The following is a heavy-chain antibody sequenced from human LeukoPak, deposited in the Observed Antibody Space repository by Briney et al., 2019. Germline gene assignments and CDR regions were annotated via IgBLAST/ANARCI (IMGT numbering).Heavy chain of an antibody. CDR2: IIPILGIA. D-gene: IGHD6-13*01. CDR1: GGTFSSYA. Sequence: GASVKVSCKASGGTFSSYAISWVRQAPGQGLGWMGRIIPILGIANYAQKFQGRVTITADKSTSTAYMELSSLRSEDTAVYYCAIKIYSSSWPNFDYWGQGTLVTVSS. V-gene: IGHV1-69*04. J-gene: IGHJ4*02. CDR3: AIKIYSSSWPNFDY.